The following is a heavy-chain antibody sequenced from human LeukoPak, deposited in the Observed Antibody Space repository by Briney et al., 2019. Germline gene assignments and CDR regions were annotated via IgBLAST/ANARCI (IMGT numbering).Heavy chain of an antibody. CDR3: AELGITMIGGV. D-gene: IGHD3-10*02. CDR2: ISSNGGST. CDR1: GFTFSSYA. J-gene: IGHJ6*04. V-gene: IGHV3-64*01. Sequence: GGSLRLSCAASGFTFSSYAMHWVRQAPGKGLEYVSAISSNGGSTYYANSVKGRFTISRDNSKNSLYLQMNSLRAEDTAVYYCAELGITMIGGVWGKGTTVTISS.